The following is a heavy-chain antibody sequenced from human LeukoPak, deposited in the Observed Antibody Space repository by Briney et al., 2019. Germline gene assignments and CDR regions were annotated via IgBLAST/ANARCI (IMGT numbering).Heavy chain of an antibody. D-gene: IGHD3-3*01. J-gene: IGHJ3*02. Sequence: SETLSLTCTVSGGSISSYYWSSIRQPPGKGLEWIGYSYYSGSTNYNPSLKSRVTISVDTSKNQFSLKLSSVTAADTAVYYCARGVYDFWSGHRDAFDIWGQGTMVTVSS. CDR3: ARGVYDFWSGHRDAFDI. V-gene: IGHV4-59*01. CDR1: GGSISSYY. CDR2: SYYSGST.